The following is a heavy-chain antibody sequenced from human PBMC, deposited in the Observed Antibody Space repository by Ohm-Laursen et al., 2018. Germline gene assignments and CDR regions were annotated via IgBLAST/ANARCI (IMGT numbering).Heavy chain of an antibody. CDR2: ISSRGTNI. V-gene: IGHV3-48*01. J-gene: IGHJ4*02. D-gene: IGHD4-17*01. CDR1: GFTFSTYR. CDR3: AKRGRTTVTGIDY. Sequence: SLRLSCAASGFTFSTYRMNWVRQAPGKGLEWISKISSRGTNIYYADSVKGRFTISRDNAKNSLYLQMNSLRAEDTAVYYCAKRGRTTVTGIDYWGQGTLVTVSS.